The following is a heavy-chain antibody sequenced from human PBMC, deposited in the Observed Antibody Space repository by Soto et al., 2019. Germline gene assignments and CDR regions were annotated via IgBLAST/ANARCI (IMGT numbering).Heavy chain of an antibody. J-gene: IGHJ6*02. V-gene: IGHV4-61*01. CDR2: IYYSGST. Sequence: SETLSLTCTVSGGSVSSGSYYWSWIRQPPGKGLEWIGYIYYSGSTNYNPSLKSRVTISVDTSKNQFSLKLSSVTAADTAVYYCARGVTIFVAKYGMDVWGQGTTVTVSS. D-gene: IGHD3-3*01. CDR1: GGSVSSGSYY. CDR3: ARGVTIFVAKYGMDV.